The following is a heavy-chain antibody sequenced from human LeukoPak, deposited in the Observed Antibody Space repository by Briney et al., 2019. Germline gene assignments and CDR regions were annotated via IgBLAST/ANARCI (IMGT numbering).Heavy chain of an antibody. J-gene: IGHJ4*02. CDR3: ARVPEAAAGTGYFDY. V-gene: IGHV4-59*01. CDR1: GGSISSYY. Sequence: SETLSLTCTVSGGSISSYYWSWIRQPPGKGLEWIGYIYYSGSTNYNPSLKSRVTISVDTSKNHFSLKLSSVTAADTAVYYCARVPEAAAGTGYFDYWGQGTLVTVSS. D-gene: IGHD6-13*01. CDR2: IYYSGST.